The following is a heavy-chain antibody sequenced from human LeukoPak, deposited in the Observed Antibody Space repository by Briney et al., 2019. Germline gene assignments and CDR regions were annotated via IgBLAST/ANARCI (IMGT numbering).Heavy chain of an antibody. D-gene: IGHD6-13*01. CDR2: IRYDGSNK. J-gene: IGHJ4*02. V-gene: IGHV3-30*02. Sequence: GGSLRLSCAASGFTFSSYGMHWVRQAPGKGLEWVAFIRYDGSNKYYADSVKGRFTISRDNSKNTLYLQMNSLRADDKDVKYCAKDSLIGSSWTNFFDYWGQGTLVTVSS. CDR1: GFTFSSYG. CDR3: AKDSLIGSSWTNFFDY.